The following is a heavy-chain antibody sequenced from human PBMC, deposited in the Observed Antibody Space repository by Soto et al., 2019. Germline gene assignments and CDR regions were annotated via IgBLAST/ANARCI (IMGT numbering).Heavy chain of an antibody. J-gene: IGHJ4*02. V-gene: IGHV3-11*05. CDR2: ISSNLTYT. CDR3: ARDPRSADY. Sequence: QVQLVESGGGLVKPGGSLRLSCAASGFSFSDYYMTWIRQAPGKGLESISYISSNLTYTTYADSVKGRFTISRVNAKKSLYLQMNALSAHDTAVYYCARDPRSADYWGQGTLVIVSS. CDR1: GFSFSDYY.